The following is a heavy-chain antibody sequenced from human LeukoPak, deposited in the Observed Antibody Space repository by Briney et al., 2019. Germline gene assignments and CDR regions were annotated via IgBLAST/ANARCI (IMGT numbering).Heavy chain of an antibody. CDR1: GGSISSYY. V-gene: IGHV4-59*05. D-gene: IGHD2-2*01. J-gene: IGHJ4*02. Sequence: SETLSLTCTVSGGSISSYYWSWIRQPPGKGLEWIGSIHYSGSTYYNPSLKSRVTISVDTSKNQFSLKLTSVTAADTAVYYCARQSCRSASCYLDYWGQGSLVTVSS. CDR2: IHYSGST. CDR3: ARQSCRSASCYLDY.